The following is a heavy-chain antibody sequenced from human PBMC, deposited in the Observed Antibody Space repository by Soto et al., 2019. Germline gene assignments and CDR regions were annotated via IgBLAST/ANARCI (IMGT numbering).Heavy chain of an antibody. CDR2: ISAYNGNT. CDR3: ARDDWCGGDCYSGIYI. Sequence: ASVKVSCKASGYTFTSYGISWVRQAPGQGLEWMGWISAYNGNTNYAQKLQGRVTMTTDTSTSTAYMELRSLRSDDTAVYYCARDDWCGGDCYSGIYIWGQGTMVTV. D-gene: IGHD2-21*02. V-gene: IGHV1-18*04. CDR1: GYTFTSYG. J-gene: IGHJ3*02.